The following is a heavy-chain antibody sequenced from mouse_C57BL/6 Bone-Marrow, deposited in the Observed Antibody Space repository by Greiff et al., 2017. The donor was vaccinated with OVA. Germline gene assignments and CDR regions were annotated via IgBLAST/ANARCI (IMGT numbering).Heavy chain of an antibody. D-gene: IGHD3-3*01. CDR1: GFSFNTYA. CDR2: IRSKSNNYAT. CDR3: VSPLGTY. V-gene: IGHV10-1*01. J-gene: IGHJ3*01. Sequence: EVQRVESGGGLVQPPGSLKLSCAASGFSFNTYAMNWVRQAPGKGLEWVARIRSKSNNYATYYADSVKDRFTISRDDSESMLYLQMNNLKTEDTAMYYCVSPLGTYWGQGTLVTVSA.